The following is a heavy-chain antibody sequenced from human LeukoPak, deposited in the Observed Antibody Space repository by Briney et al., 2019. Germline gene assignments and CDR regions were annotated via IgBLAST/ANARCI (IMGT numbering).Heavy chain of an antibody. CDR1: GFTFSSYW. Sequence: PGGSLRLSCAASGFTFSSYWMHWVRQAPGKGLVWVSRINSDGSSTRYADSVKGRFTISRDNAKNTLYLQMNSLRAEDTAVYYCARGGLYYYDSSGPRGDYWGQGTLVTVSS. D-gene: IGHD3-22*01. J-gene: IGHJ4*02. V-gene: IGHV3-74*01. CDR3: ARGGLYYYDSSGPRGDY. CDR2: INSDGSST.